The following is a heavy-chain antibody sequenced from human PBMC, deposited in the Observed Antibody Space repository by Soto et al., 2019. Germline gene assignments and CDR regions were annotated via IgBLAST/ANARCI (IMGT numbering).Heavy chain of an antibody. CDR1: GGSISSYS. Sequence: QVKLQESGPGLLKPSETLSLTCTVLGGSISSYSSFWVRQPPGKGLEWIGSVYYTGTTDYNPSLKSRVTISVDTSKTQFSLNLRSVTAADTAVYYCARDLAAVPRAFDYWGRGTLVTVSS. D-gene: IGHD6-13*01. CDR3: ARDLAAVPRAFDY. CDR2: VYYTGTT. V-gene: IGHV4-59*01. J-gene: IGHJ4*02.